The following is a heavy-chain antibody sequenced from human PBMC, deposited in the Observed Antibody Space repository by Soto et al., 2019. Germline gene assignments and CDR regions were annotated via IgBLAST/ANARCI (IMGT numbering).Heavy chain of an antibody. CDR3: ARVLTTGRSVYYFDY. V-gene: IGHV4-59*01. Sequence: QVQLQESGPGLVKPSETLSLTCTVSGGSISSYFWSWIRQPPGKGLEWIGYIYYSGSTHYNPSLKSRVTISVDTSKNQFSLKLSSVTAADTAVYYCARVLTTGRSVYYFDYWGQGTLVTVSS. CDR1: GGSISSYF. D-gene: IGHD1-1*01. J-gene: IGHJ4*02. CDR2: IYYSGST.